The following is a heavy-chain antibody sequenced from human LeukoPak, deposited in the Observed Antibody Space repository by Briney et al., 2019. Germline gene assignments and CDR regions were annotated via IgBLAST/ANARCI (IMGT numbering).Heavy chain of an antibody. D-gene: IGHD1-26*01. Sequence: SETLSLTCTVSGDSVNSGYHWSWIRQQPGKGLEWIGNIYYNGRTYYKTSLKSRIIISVDMSKNQISLQLSSVTAADTAVYYCARDLRGSPMDVWGKGTPVAVSS. CDR3: ARDLRGSPMDV. CDR2: IYYNGRT. CDR1: GDSVNSGYH. V-gene: IGHV4-31*03. J-gene: IGHJ6*03.